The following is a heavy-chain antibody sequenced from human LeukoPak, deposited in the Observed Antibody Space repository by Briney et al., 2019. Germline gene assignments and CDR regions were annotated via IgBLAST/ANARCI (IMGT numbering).Heavy chain of an antibody. V-gene: IGHV1-69*01. CDR2: IIPIFGTA. J-gene: IGHJ6*03. CDR3: ARGPGYCSSTSCYNYYYYYYMDV. Sequence: SSVKVSCKASGGTFSSYAISWVRQAPGQGLEWMGGIIPIFGTANYAQKFQGRVMITADESTSTAYMELSSLRSEDTAVYYCARGPGYCSSTSCYNYYYYYYMDVWGKGTTVTVPS. D-gene: IGHD2-2*02. CDR1: GGTFSSYA.